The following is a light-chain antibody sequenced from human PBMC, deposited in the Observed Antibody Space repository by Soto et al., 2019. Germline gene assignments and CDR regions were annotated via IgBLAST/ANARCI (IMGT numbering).Light chain of an antibody. J-gene: IGKJ1*01. CDR2: SAA. Sequence: DIQMTQFPSSLSASVGDAVTITCRASRTVFNYLNWYRQRPGAAPQLLIYSAATLQSGIPSRFSGSGSETEFTLTITGLQPEDFATYYCQHTYSTSWTFGQGTTVDI. CDR3: QHTYSTSWT. V-gene: IGKV1-39*01. CDR1: RTVFNY.